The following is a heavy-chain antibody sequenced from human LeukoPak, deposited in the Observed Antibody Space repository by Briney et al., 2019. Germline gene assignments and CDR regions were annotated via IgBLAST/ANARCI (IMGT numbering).Heavy chain of an antibody. CDR2: IYYSGST. Sequence: PSETLSLTCTVSGGSISSSSYYWGWIRQPPGKGLEWIGSIYYSGSTYYNSSLKSRVTISVDTSKNQFSLKLSSVTAADTAVYYCARLCSYGSGSYYQANWFDPWGQGTLVTVSS. D-gene: IGHD3-10*01. J-gene: IGHJ5*02. CDR3: ARLCSYGSGSYYQANWFDP. V-gene: IGHV4-39*01. CDR1: GGSISSSSYY.